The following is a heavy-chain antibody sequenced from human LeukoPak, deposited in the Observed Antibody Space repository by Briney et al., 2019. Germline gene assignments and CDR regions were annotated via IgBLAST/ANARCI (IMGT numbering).Heavy chain of an antibody. V-gene: IGHV3-7*01. CDR2: IKQDGSEK. D-gene: IGHD6-19*01. J-gene: IGHJ4*02. CDR3: ARDRRSSGWYDFDC. Sequence: GGSLRLSCAASGFTFSSYWMSWVRQAPGKGLEWVANIKQDGSEKYYVDSVKGRFTISRDNAKNSLYPQINSLRAEDTAVYYCARDRRSSGWYDFDCWGQGTLVTVSS. CDR1: GFTFSSYW.